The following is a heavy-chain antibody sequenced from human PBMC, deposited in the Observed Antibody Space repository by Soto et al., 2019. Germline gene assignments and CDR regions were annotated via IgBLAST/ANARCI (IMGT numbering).Heavy chain of an antibody. CDR3: ARKARRAEPLAARGGWFDP. J-gene: IGHJ5*02. CDR1: GGSFSGYY. CDR2: INHSGST. V-gene: IGHV4-34*01. Sequence: ETLSLTCAVYGGSFSGYYWSWIRQPPGKGLEWIGEINHSGSTNYNPSLKSRVTISVDTSKNQFSLKLSSVTAADTAVYYCARKARRAEPLAARGGWFDPWGQGTLVTVSS. D-gene: IGHD6-6*01.